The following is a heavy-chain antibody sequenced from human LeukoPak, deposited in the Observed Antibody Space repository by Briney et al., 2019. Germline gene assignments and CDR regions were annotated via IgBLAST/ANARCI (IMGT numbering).Heavy chain of an antibody. CDR1: GFTFSSYA. Sequence: GGSLRLSCAASGFTFSSYAMHWVRQAPGKGLEWVAVISYDGSNKYYADSVKGRFTISGDNSKNTLYLQMNSLRAEDTAVYYCARDTRPFDYWGQGTLVTVSS. CDR3: ARDTRPFDY. J-gene: IGHJ4*02. V-gene: IGHV3-30-3*01. CDR2: ISYDGSNK.